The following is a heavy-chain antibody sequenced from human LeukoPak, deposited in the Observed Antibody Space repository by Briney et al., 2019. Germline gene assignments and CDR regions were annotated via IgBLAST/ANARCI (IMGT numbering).Heavy chain of an antibody. J-gene: IGHJ4*02. CDR1: GFTFSSYG. D-gene: IGHD6-13*01. V-gene: IGHV3-33*01. CDR3: ARDRAAAGEYYFDY. CDR2: IWYDGSNK. Sequence: PGRSLRLSCAASGFTFSSYGMHWVRQAPGKGLEWVAVIWYDGSNKYYADSMKGRFTISRDNSKNTLYLQMNSLRAEDTAVYYCARDRAAAGEYYFDYWGQGTLVTVSS.